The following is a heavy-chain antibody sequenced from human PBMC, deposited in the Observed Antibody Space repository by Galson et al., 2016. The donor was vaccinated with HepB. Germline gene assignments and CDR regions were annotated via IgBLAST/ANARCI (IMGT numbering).Heavy chain of an antibody. CDR1: GYSFTSYW. D-gene: IGHD3-10*01. CDR2: IYPGDFDI. J-gene: IGHJ4*02. CDR3: ARRVTGSGSDYGTFDC. Sequence: QSGAEVKKPGESLKISCKGSGYSFTSYWIGWVRQLPGKGLEWMGIIYPGDFDIRYSPSFQGQVTISADKSVSTAYLQWSSLKASDTAMYYCARRVTGSGSDYGTFDCWGQGTLVTVSS. V-gene: IGHV5-51*01.